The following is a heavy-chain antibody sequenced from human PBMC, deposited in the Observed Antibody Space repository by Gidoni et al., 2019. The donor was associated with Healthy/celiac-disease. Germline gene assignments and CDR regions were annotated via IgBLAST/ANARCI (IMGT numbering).Heavy chain of an antibody. CDR3: ARFVGSIVVLENWFDP. CDR2: INHSGST. Sequence: QVQLQQWGAGLLKPSETLSLTCAVYGGSFSGYYWSWIRQPPGKGLEWIGEINHSGSTNYNPSLKSRVTISVDTSKNQFSLKLSSVTAADTAVYYCARFVGSIVVLENWFDPWGQGTLVTVSS. D-gene: IGHD3-22*01. V-gene: IGHV4-34*01. J-gene: IGHJ5*02. CDR1: GGSFSGYY.